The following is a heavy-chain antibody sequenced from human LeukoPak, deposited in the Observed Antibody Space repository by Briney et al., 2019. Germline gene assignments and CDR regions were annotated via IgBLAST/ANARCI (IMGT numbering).Heavy chain of an antibody. CDR3: ARVGGYGSGSYMYMDV. Sequence: PSETLRLTCTVSGGSISSYYWSWIRQPPGKGLEWIGYIYYSGSTNYNPSLKSRVTISVDTSKNQFSLKLSSVTAADTSVYYCARVGGYGSGSYMYMDVWGKGTTVTVSS. CDR2: IYYSGST. J-gene: IGHJ6*03. CDR1: GGSISSYY. V-gene: IGHV4-59*01. D-gene: IGHD3-10*01.